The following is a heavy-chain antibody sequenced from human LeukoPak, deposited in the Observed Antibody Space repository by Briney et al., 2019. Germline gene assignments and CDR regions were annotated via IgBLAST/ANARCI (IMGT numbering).Heavy chain of an antibody. CDR3: ARNYDILTGYSHYFDY. V-gene: IGHV3-30-3*01. Sequence: GGSPRLSCAASGFTFSSYAMHWVRQAPGKGLEWVAVISYDGSNKYYADSVKGRFTISRDNSKNTLYLQMNSLRAEDTAEYYCARNYDILTGYSHYFDYWGQGTLVTVSS. CDR1: GFTFSSYA. D-gene: IGHD3-9*01. J-gene: IGHJ4*02. CDR2: ISYDGSNK.